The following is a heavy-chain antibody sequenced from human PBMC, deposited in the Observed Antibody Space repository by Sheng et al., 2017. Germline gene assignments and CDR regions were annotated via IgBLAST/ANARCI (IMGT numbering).Heavy chain of an antibody. CDR2: INHSGST. D-gene: IGHD2-2*01. CDR3: ARGQARYCSSTSCQGAFDP. J-gene: IGHJ5*02. V-gene: IGHV4-34*01. Sequence: QVQLQQWGAGLLKPSETLSLTCAVYGGSFSGYYWSWIRQPPGKGLEWIGEINHSGSTNYNPSLKSRVTISVDTSKNHFSLKLSSVTAADTAVYYCARGQARYCSSTSCQGAFDPWGQGTLVTVSS. CDR1: GGSFSGYY.